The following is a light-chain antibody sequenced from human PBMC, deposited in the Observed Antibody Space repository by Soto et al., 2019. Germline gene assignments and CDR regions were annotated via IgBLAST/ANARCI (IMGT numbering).Light chain of an antibody. CDR1: QGISSW. CDR3: QQADSFPLS. Sequence: DIQMTQSPCSVSASVGDRVTISCRASQGISSWLAWYQQKQGKAPSLLIYSASTLYSGVPSRFSGSGSGTDFTLTMSSLQPEDFATYYCQQADSFPLSFGPGTKVDIK. J-gene: IGKJ3*01. CDR2: SAS. V-gene: IGKV1-12*01.